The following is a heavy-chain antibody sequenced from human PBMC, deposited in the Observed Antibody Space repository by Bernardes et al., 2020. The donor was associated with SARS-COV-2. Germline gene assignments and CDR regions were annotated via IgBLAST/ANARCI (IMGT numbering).Heavy chain of an antibody. Sequence: GSLRLCWAASGFTVSSHYMSWVRQAPGKGLEWVSVIYSGGGTYYADAVKGRFTITRHNYKNTLYLQMNSLRAEDTAVYYCAKFTTLFPLATGGGASALDYWGQGTLVTVSS. CDR1: GFTVSSHY. D-gene: IGHD2-21*01. CDR2: IYSGGGT. V-gene: IGHV3-53*01. CDR3: AKFTTLFPLATGGGASALDY. J-gene: IGHJ4*02.